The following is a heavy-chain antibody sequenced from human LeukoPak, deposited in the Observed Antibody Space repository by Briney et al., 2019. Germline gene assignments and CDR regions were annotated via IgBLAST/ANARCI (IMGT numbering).Heavy chain of an antibody. CDR1: GFTFDDYA. J-gene: IGHJ6*03. V-gene: IGHV3-9*01. Sequence: PGRSLRLSCAASGFTFDDYAMHWVRQAPGKGLEWVSGISWNSGSIGYADSVKGRFTISRDNAKNSLYLQMNSLRAEDTALYHCARVGEPYDILTGRKGTYYYYMDVWGKGTTVTISS. CDR2: ISWNSGSI. D-gene: IGHD3-9*01. CDR3: ARVGEPYDILTGRKGTYYYYMDV.